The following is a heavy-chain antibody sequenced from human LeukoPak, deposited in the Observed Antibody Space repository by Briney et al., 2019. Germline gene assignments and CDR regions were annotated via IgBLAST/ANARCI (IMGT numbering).Heavy chain of an antibody. CDR1: GGSISSSSYY. CDR3: ARIDYGDYVAY. Sequence: SETLSLTCTVSGGSISSSSYYWGWIRQPPGKGLEWIGSIYYSGSTNYNPSLKSRVTISVDTSKNQFSLKLSSVTAADTAVYYCARIDYGDYVAYWGQGTLVTVSS. CDR2: IYYSGST. J-gene: IGHJ4*02. D-gene: IGHD4-17*01. V-gene: IGHV4-39*07.